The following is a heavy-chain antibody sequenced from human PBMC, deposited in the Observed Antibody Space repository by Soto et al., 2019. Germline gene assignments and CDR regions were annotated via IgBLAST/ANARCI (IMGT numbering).Heavy chain of an antibody. V-gene: IGHV1-8*01. Sequence: GASVKVSCKASGYTFTSYDINWVRQATGQGLEWMGWMNPNSGNTGYAQKFQGRVTMTRNTSISTAYMELSSLRSEDTAVYYCARGLFFRTKGVLTFQHWGQGTLVTVSS. D-gene: IGHD1-1*01. J-gene: IGHJ1*01. CDR1: GYTFTSYD. CDR2: MNPNSGNT. CDR3: ARGLFFRTKGVLTFQH.